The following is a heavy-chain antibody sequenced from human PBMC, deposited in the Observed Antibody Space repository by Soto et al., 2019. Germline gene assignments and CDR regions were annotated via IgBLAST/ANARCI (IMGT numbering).Heavy chain of an antibody. J-gene: IGHJ4*02. CDR3: AHGSCFGADCYPNPYFDY. CDR1: GFSLSTTEEG. V-gene: IGHV2-5*02. CDR2: IYWDDDK. D-gene: IGHD2-21*02. Sequence: ITLKESGPTLVKPTQTLTLTCTFSGFSLSTTEEGVGWIRQPPGKAPEWLALIYWDDDKRYSPSLKTRLTNTKDTSKNQVVLTVTNVDPVDTATYYCAHGSCFGADCYPNPYFDYWGQGILVTVSS.